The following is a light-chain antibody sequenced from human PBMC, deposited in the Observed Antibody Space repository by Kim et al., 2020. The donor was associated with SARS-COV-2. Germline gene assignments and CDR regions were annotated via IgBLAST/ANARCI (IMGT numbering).Light chain of an antibody. V-gene: IGKV3-20*01. J-gene: IGKJ2*01. CDR2: GAS. Sequence: GTRALSPGERATLSCRARQRLRTGYVAWYQQKPGQAPRLLTYGASNRATGIPDRFSGSGSGTDFTLTISRLEPEDFAVYYCQEYGIFGQGTKLEI. CDR1: QRLRTGY. CDR3: QEYGI.